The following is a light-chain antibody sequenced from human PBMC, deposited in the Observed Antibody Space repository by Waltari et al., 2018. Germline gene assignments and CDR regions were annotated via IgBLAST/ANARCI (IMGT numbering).Light chain of an antibody. CDR2: PNK. V-gene: IGLV1-44*01. Sequence: HSLLTQPPSASGSPGRKVTISCSAKLSNLGSHSVSWYQQVPGTAPKLIIFPNKQRSSGVPERFSASKSGTSASLAISGLQSEDEADYYCASWDDTLNGLWVFGGGTSLTVL. J-gene: IGLJ3*02. CDR3: ASWDDTLNGLWV. CDR1: LSNLGSHS.